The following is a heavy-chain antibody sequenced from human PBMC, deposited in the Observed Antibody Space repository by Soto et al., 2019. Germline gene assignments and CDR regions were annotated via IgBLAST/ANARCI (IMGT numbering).Heavy chain of an antibody. CDR1: GGSFSGYY. CDR2: INHSGST. J-gene: IGHJ4*02. V-gene: IGHV4-34*01. CDR3: ARCRLGNYYYDSSGYYVPNFDY. D-gene: IGHD3-22*01. Sequence: NPSETLSLTCAVYGGSFSGYYWSWIRQPPGKGLEWIGEINHSGSTNYNPSLKSRVTISVDTSKNQFSLKLSSVTAADTAVYYCARCRLGNYYYDSSGYYVPNFDYWGQGTLVTVSS.